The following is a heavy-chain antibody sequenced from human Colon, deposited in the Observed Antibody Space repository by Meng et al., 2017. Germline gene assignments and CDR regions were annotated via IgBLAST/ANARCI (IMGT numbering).Heavy chain of an antibody. D-gene: IGHD4-17*01. CDR3: ARHGGYYQDF. CDR2: IDHRGSA. CDR1: AASVSVNSY. V-gene: IGHV4-4*02. J-gene: IGHJ4*02. Sequence: QVQLQGSGPGLVKASETLSLACSVSAASVSVNSYWSWVRQPPGRGLEWIGQIDHRGSAYYRPSLNSRVTMSLDKSRTQFSLRLTSVTAADTAVYYCARHGGYYQDFWGQGTLVTVSS.